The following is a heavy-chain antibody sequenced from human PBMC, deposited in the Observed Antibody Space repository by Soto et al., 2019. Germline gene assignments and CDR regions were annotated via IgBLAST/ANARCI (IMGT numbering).Heavy chain of an antibody. CDR1: GFSLSTPSGVG. V-gene: IGHV2-5*02. CDR3: AHILGIGGYYEGFDY. J-gene: IGHJ4*02. CDR2: IYWDDEN. D-gene: IGHD3-22*01. Sequence: QITLKESGPTLVKPTQTLTLTCTFSGFSLSTPSGVGVGWIRQPPGKALVWLAFIYWDDENRYSPSLKSRLTITKDTSKNQVVLIMTNMDPVDTATYYCAHILGIGGYYEGFDYWGQGALVTVSS.